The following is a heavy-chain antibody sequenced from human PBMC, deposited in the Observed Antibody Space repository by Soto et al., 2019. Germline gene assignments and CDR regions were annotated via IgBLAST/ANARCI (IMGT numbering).Heavy chain of an antibody. CDR2: IIPLFGTA. D-gene: IGHD1-26*01. CDR3: ARLIGEGYSGTYALDY. Sequence: QVQLVQSGAEVKKPGSSVKVSCKASGGTFNNYAISWVRQAPGQGLEWMGGIIPLFGTANYAQKFEGRVTITADQSTDTAYMELSSLKSEDTAVYYCARLIGEGYSGTYALDYWGQGTLVTVSS. V-gene: IGHV1-69*01. CDR1: GGTFNNYA. J-gene: IGHJ4*02.